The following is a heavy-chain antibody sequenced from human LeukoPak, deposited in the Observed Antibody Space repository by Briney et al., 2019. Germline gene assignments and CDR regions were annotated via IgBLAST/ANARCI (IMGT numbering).Heavy chain of an antibody. CDR3: ARENSGYAFDI. D-gene: IGHD6-19*01. J-gene: IGHJ3*02. CDR2: IYYSGST. CDR1: GGSISSYY. V-gene: IGHV4-59*01. Sequence: SETLSLTCTVSGGSISSYYWSWIRQPPGKGLEWIGYIYYSGSTNYNPSLKSRVTISVDTSKNQFSLKLGSVTAADTAVYYCARENSGYAFDIWGQGTMVTVSS.